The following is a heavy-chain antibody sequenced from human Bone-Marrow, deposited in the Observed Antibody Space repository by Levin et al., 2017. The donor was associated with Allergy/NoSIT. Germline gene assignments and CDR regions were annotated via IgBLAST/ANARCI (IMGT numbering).Heavy chain of an antibody. J-gene: IGHJ3*02. CDR3: ARDGVGSDLPDAFDI. CDR2: ISSSSSTI. D-gene: IGHD3-3*01. V-gene: IGHV3-48*01. Sequence: GESLKISCAASGFTFSSYSMNWVRQAPGKGLEWVSYISSSSSTIYYADSVKGRFTISRDNAKNSLYLQMNSLRAEDTAVYYCARDGVGSDLPDAFDIWGQGTMVTVSS. CDR1: GFTFSSYS.